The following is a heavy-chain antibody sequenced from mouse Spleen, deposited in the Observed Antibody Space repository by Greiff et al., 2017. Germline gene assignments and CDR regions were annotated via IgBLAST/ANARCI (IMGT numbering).Heavy chain of an antibody. D-gene: IGHD2-3*01. CDR3: ARHDGSFHYFDY. Sequence: EVKLMESGGGLVKPGGSLKLSCAASGFAFSSYDMSWVRQTPEKRLEWVATISSGGSYTYYPDSVKGRFTISRDNARNTLYLQMSSLRSEDTALYYCARHDGSFHYFDYWGQGTTLTVSS. V-gene: IGHV5-9*02. CDR1: GFAFSSYD. CDR2: ISSGGSYT. J-gene: IGHJ2*01.